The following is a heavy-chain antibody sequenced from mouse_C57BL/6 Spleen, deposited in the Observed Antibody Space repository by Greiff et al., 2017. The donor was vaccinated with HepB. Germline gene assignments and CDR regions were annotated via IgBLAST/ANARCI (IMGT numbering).Heavy chain of an antibody. Sequence: QVQLQPGTELVKPGASVKLSCKASGYTFTSYWMHWVKQRPGQGLEWIGNINPSNGGTNYNEKFKSKATLTVDKSSSTADMQLSSLTSEDSAVYYGARSCPYYYGSSCDFDYWGKGTTLTVSS. CDR2: INPSNGGT. CDR1: GYTFTSYW. V-gene: IGHV1-53*01. D-gene: IGHD1-1*01. CDR3: ARSCPYYYGSSCDFDY. J-gene: IGHJ2*01.